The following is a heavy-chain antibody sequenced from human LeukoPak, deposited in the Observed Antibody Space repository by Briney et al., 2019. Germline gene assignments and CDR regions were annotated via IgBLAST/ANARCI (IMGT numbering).Heavy chain of an antibody. CDR3: ARYVWGSYPTFEDY. V-gene: IGHV4-59*01. J-gene: IGHJ4*02. D-gene: IGHD3-16*02. CDR1: GGSISSYY. CDR2: IYYRGST. Sequence: SETLSLTCTVSGGSISSYYWSWIRQPPGKGLEWIGYIYYRGSTNYNPSLKSRVTISVDTSKKQFSLKLGSVIAADTAVYYCARYVWGSYPTFEDYWGQGTLVTVSS.